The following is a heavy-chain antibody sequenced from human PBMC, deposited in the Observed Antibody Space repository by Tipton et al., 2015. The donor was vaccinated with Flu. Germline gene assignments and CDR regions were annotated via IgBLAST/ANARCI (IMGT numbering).Heavy chain of an antibody. CDR3: ARACGSGGNRWFDP. D-gene: IGHD2-15*01. V-gene: IGHV3-7*01. J-gene: IGHJ5*02. CDR2: IKRDGSEK. Sequence: GSLRLSCAASGFTFSDYWMSWVRQAPGKGLEWVANIKRDGSEKHYVDSVKGRFTISRDNAKQSLSLQMNTLRVEDTAVYYCARACGSGGNRWFDPWGQGALVTVSS. CDR1: GFTFSDYW.